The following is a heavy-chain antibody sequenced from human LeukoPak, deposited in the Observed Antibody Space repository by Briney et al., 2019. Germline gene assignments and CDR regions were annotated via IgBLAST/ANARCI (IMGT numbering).Heavy chain of an antibody. CDR2: ISHSGST. V-gene: IGHV4-34*01. CDR3: VTYYYGSSAPKRNY. D-gene: IGHD3-22*01. J-gene: IGHJ4*02. Sequence: SETLPLTCAVYGGSFSDYFWSWIRQPPGKGLEWIGEISHSGSTTYNPSLRSRVTISGDTSKKQFSLKLSSVTAADTAVYYCVTYYYGSSAPKRNYWGQGILVTVSS. CDR1: GGSFSDYF.